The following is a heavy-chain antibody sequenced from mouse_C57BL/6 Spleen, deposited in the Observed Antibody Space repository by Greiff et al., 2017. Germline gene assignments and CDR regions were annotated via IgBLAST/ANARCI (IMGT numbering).Heavy chain of an antibody. D-gene: IGHD1-1*01. Sequence: QVQLQQPGAELVKPGASVKLSCKASGYTFTSYWMHWVKQRPGQGLEWIGMIHPNSGSTNYNEKFKSKATLTVDKSSSTAYMQLSSLTSEDSAVYYCARLLTVVAADYWGQGTTLTVSS. CDR3: ARLLTVVAADY. V-gene: IGHV1-64*01. J-gene: IGHJ2*01. CDR2: IHPNSGST. CDR1: GYTFTSYW.